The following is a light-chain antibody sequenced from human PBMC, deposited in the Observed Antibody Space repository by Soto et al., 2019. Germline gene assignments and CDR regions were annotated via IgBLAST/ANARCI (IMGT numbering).Light chain of an antibody. CDR3: QQYNSYSLT. Sequence: DIQMTQSPSTLSAAVGDRVTITCRASQSISSWLAWYQQKPGKAPKLLIYDASSLESGVPSRFSGSGSGTEFPLTISSLQPDDVATYYCQQYNSYSLTFGQGTKVEIK. V-gene: IGKV1-5*01. CDR1: QSISSW. J-gene: IGKJ1*01. CDR2: DAS.